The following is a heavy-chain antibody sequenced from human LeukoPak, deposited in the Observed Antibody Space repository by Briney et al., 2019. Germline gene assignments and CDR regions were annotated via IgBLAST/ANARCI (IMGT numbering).Heavy chain of an antibody. CDR1: GDSIRSYY. V-gene: IGHV4-59*01. D-gene: IGHD1-26*01. CDR2: IYYSGST. CDR3: AYSGSYGEAFNF. Sequence: KPSETLSLTCTVSGDSIRSYYWSWIRQPPGKGLEWIGYIYYSGSTNYNPSLKSRVTISIDTSKKQFSLRLSSVTAADTAVYFCAYSGSYGEAFNFWGHGTVVTVSS. J-gene: IGHJ3*01.